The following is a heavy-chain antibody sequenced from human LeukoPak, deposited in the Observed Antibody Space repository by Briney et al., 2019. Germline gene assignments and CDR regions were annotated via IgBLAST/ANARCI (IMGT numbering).Heavy chain of an antibody. Sequence: PGGSLRLSCAASGFTFSNYWMTWVRQAPGKGLEWVVNIKQDGGEKHYVDSVEGRFTISRDNAKNSLYLQMSSLRAEDTAVYYCARGSSGRYVLAFDIWGRGTLVTVSS. D-gene: IGHD1-26*01. J-gene: IGHJ3*02. CDR2: IKQDGGEK. CDR1: GFTFSNYW. V-gene: IGHV3-7*04. CDR3: ARGSSGRYVLAFDI.